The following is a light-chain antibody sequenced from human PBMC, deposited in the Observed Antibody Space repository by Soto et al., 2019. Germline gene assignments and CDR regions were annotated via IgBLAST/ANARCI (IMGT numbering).Light chain of an antibody. J-gene: IGLJ1*01. CDR3: ETWDTSLRAGRV. V-gene: IGLV1-51*02. Sequence: QSVLTQAPSVSAAPGQTVTISCSGSSSNVGNNYVSWYQHLPGTAPKLLIYETNRRPAGISDRFSGSKSGTSATLGITGLPTPDEADYYCETWDTSLRAGRVFGPGTKLTVL. CDR2: ETN. CDR1: SSNVGNNY.